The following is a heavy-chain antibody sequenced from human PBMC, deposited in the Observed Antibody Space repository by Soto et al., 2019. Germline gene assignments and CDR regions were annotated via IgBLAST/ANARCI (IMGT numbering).Heavy chain of an antibody. D-gene: IGHD6-13*01. Sequence: QVTLKQSGPVLVKPAETLTLTCTVSGFSLSNTLMGVSWIRQPPGGALEWLAHIFSNDEASYSTSLRSRLTIPKEPSKSQVFLTIPNRDPVATAKYSCARMGGSRGFAPWGQEPLVPVSS. CDR2: IFSNDEA. CDR1: GFSLSNTLMG. CDR3: ARMGGSRGFAP. J-gene: IGHJ5*02. V-gene: IGHV2-26*01.